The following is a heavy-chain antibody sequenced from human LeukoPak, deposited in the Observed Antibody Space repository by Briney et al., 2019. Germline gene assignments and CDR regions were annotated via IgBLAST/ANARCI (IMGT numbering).Heavy chain of an antibody. J-gene: IGHJ4*02. Sequence: SETLSLTCAVYGGSFSGYYWSWIRQPPGKGLEWIGEINHSGSTNYNPSLKSRVTISVDTSKNQFSLKLSSVAAADTAVYYCARGSWISIDYWGQGTLVTVSS. CDR1: GGSFSGYY. V-gene: IGHV4-34*01. CDR3: ARGSWISIDY. CDR2: INHSGST. D-gene: IGHD5-12*01.